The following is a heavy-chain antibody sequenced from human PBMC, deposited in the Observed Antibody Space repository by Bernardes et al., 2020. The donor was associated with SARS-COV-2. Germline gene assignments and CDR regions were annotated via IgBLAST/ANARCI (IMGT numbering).Heavy chain of an antibody. J-gene: IGHJ4*02. CDR3: VRDYPDPAD. Sequence: GGSLRLSCAASGSTVGSNYMSWVRQAPGKGLEWVSVFYSTGGTYYADSVKGRFTISKDNSKNTLYLQMTRMRAEDTAVYYCVRDYPDPADWGQGTLVTVFS. D-gene: IGHD6-13*01. V-gene: IGHV3-66*01. CDR1: GSTVGSNY. CDR2: FYSTGGT.